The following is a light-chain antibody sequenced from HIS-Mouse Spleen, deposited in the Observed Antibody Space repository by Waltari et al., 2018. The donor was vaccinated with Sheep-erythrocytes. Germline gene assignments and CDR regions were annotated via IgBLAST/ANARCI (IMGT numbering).Light chain of an antibody. Sequence: SVSGSPGQSITISCTGTSSDVGGYNYVSWYQQHPGKAPNLMIYDVSNRPSGVSNRFSGSKSGNTASLTISGLQAEDEADYYCSSYTSSSTLVVFGGGTKLTVL. J-gene: IGLJ2*01. CDR3: SSYTSSSTLVV. V-gene: IGLV2-14*03. CDR2: DVS. CDR1: SSDVGGYNY.